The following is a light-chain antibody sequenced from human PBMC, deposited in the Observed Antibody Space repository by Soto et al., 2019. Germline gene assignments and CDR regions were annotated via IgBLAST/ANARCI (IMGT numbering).Light chain of an antibody. CDR3: QQYNNWPPAT. CDR2: GAS. CDR1: ETVRSN. Sequence: RVMTQSPDTLSVSPGERATLSCRASETVRSNLAWYQQKPGQAPRLLIYGASTRATDIPARFSGSGSGTEFTLTISSLQSEDFAVYYCQQYNNWPPATFGQGTKVDIK. J-gene: IGKJ1*01. V-gene: IGKV3-15*01.